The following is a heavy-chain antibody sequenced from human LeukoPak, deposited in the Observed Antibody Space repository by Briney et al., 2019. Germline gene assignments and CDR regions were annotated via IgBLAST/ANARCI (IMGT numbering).Heavy chain of an antibody. D-gene: IGHD4-17*01. CDR1: LYTFTSYF. CDR3: ARDSADYGDYDY. CDR2: INPSGGST. Sequence: SVKVSCKPSLYTFTSYFIHGVRHPPGQRLDWMGIINPSGGSTSYAQKFQGRVTMHRDTSTSTVYMELSSLRSEDTAVYYCARDSADYGDYDYWGQGTLVTVSS. J-gene: IGHJ4*02. V-gene: IGHV1-46*01.